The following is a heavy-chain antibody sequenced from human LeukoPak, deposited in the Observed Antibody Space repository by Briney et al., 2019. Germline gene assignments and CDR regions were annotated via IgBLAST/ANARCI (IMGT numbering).Heavy chain of an antibody. CDR2: ISGSGGST. V-gene: IGHV3-23*01. CDR1: GFTFSSYA. CDR3: ARGGSTIVGARDAFDI. Sequence: PGGSLRLSCAASGFTFSSYAMSWVRQAPGKGLEWVSAISGSGGSTYYADSAKGRFTISRDNSKNTLYLQMNSLRAEDTAVYYCARGGSTIVGARDAFDIWGQGTMVTVSS. D-gene: IGHD1-26*01. J-gene: IGHJ3*02.